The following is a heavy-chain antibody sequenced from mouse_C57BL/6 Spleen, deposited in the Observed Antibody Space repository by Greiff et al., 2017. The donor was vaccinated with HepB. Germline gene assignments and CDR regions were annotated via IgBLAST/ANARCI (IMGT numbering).Heavy chain of an antibody. CDR3: ARSSIYYYGSSWDY. CDR2: INPNNGGT. V-gene: IGHV1-22*01. D-gene: IGHD1-1*01. J-gene: IGHJ2*01. CDR1: GYTFTDYN. Sequence: EVQLQESGPELVKPGASVKMSCKASGYTFTDYNMHWVKQSHGKSLEWIGYINPNNGGTSYNQKFKGKATLTVNKSSSTAYMELRSLTSEDSAVYYCARSSIYYYGSSWDYWGQGTTLTVSS.